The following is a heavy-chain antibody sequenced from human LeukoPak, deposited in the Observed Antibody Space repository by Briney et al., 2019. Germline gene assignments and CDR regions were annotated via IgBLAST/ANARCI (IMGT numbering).Heavy chain of an antibody. Sequence: ASVKVSCKASGYTFTGYYMHWVRQAPGQGLEWMGWINPKSGGTNYAQKFQGRVTMTRDTSISTAYMELSRLRSDDTAVYYCARAVAGGNYFDYWGQGTLVTVSS. CDR2: INPKSGGT. CDR1: GYTFTGYY. V-gene: IGHV1-2*02. CDR3: ARAVAGGNYFDY. J-gene: IGHJ4*02. D-gene: IGHD6-19*01.